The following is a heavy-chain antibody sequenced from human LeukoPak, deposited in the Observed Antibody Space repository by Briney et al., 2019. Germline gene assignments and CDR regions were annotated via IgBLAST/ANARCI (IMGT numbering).Heavy chain of an antibody. J-gene: IGHJ4*02. D-gene: IGHD2-2*01. CDR1: GYTFTGYY. CDR2: INPNSGGT. Sequence: ASVKVSCKASGYTFTGYYMHWVRQAPGQGLEWMGRINPNSGGTNYAQKFQGRVTMTRDTSISTAYMELSRLRSDDTAVYYCAREALGVVPAAINYWGQGTLVTVSS. CDR3: AREALGVVPAAINY. V-gene: IGHV1-2*06.